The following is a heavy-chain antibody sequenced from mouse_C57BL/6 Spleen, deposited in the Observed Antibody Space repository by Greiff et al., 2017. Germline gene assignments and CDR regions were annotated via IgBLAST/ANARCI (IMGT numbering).Heavy chain of an antibody. V-gene: IGHV5-17*01. CDR2: ISSGSSTI. Sequence: EVKVVESGGGLVKPGGSLKLSCAASGFTFSDYGMHWVRQAPEKGLEWVAYISSGSSTIYYADTVKGRFTISRDNAKNTLFLQRTSLRSEDTAMYYCARRELTGNWFAYWGQGTLVTVSA. J-gene: IGHJ3*01. D-gene: IGHD4-1*01. CDR1: GFTFSDYG. CDR3: ARRELTGNWFAY.